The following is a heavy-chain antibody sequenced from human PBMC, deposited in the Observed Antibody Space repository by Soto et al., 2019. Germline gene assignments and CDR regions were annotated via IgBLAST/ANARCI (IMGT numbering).Heavy chain of an antibody. CDR1: GGTFTSHI. CDR2: IIPFSDIT. V-gene: IGHV1-69*02. Sequence: QVQLVQSGAEVKKPGSSMKVSCKTSGGTFTSHIFSWVRQAPGEGLEWMGRIIPFSDITNYAQKFQGRLTITAYKSTTTVYMELSSLQSEDTAMYFCAREEWGATVLFWGQGTLVTVSS. J-gene: IGHJ4*02. D-gene: IGHD1-26*01. CDR3: AREEWGATVLF.